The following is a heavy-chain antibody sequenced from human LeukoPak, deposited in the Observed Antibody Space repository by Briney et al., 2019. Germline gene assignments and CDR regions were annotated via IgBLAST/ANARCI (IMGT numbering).Heavy chain of an antibody. D-gene: IGHD6-19*01. CDR2: IKSKTDGGTT. CDR3: TTAGAHSGWYFFDY. V-gene: IGHV3-15*01. J-gene: IGHJ4*02. Sequence: GGSLRLSCAASGFTINNNFMSWVRQAPGKGLDWVGRIKSKTDGGTTDYAAPVKGRFTISRDDSKNTLYLQMNSLKTEDTAVYYCTTAGAHSGWYFFDYWGQGTLVTVSS. CDR1: GFTINNNF.